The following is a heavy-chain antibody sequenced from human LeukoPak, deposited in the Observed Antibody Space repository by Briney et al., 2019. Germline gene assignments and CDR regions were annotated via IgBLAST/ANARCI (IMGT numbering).Heavy chain of an antibody. CDR3: AKEGRVYLVGAKHPFDY. CDR1: GFTFSSYA. CDR2: ISGSGGST. Sequence: GGSLRPSCAASGFTFSSYAMSWVRQAPGKGLEWVSAISGSGGSTYYADSVKGRFTISRDNSKNTLYLQMNSLRAEDTAVYYCAKEGRVYLVGAKHPFDYWGQGTLVTVSS. V-gene: IGHV3-23*01. D-gene: IGHD1-26*01. J-gene: IGHJ4*02.